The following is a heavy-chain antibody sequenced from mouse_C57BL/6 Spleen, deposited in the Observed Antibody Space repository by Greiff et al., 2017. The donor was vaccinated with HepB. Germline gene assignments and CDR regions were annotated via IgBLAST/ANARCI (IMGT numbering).Heavy chain of an antibody. CDR2: FYPGSGSI. D-gene: IGHD2-1*01. Sequence: VQRVESGAELVKPGASVKLSCKASGYTFTEYTIHWVKQRSGQGLEWIGWFYPGSGSIKYNEKFKDKATLTADKSSSTVYMELSRLTSEDSAVYFCARHEGEIYYGNPWFAYWGQGTLVTVSA. V-gene: IGHV1-62-2*01. CDR1: GYTFTEYT. CDR3: ARHEGEIYYGNPWFAY. J-gene: IGHJ3*01.